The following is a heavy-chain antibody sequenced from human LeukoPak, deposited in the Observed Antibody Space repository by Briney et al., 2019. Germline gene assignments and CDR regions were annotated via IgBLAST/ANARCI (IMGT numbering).Heavy chain of an antibody. V-gene: IGHV3-21*01. CDR2: ISSSSGYI. CDR1: GFTFSSYS. CDR3: ARDVSYDILTGYYFDY. D-gene: IGHD3-9*01. Sequence: AGGSLRLSCAASGFTFSSYSMNWVRQAPGKGLEWVSSISSSSGYIYYADSVKGRFTISRDNAKNSLYLQMNSLRAEDTAVYYCARDVSYDILTGYYFDYWGQGTLVTVSS. J-gene: IGHJ4*02.